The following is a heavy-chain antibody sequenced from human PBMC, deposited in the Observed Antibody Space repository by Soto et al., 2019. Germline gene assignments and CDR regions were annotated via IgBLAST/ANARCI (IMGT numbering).Heavy chain of an antibody. V-gene: IGHV3-21*01. Sequence: LRRSCAASGYAFNTYSMNWVRQAAGKGLEWVSSISSSSNYIYYAYSVKGRITISRDNAKNSLYRQMNSLRAEDTAVYYCAIDGLSKYCSGGSCFYYWGQGTLVTVSS. CDR2: ISSSSNYI. CDR3: AIDGLSKYCSGGSCFYY. CDR1: GYAFNTYS. J-gene: IGHJ4*02. D-gene: IGHD2-15*01.